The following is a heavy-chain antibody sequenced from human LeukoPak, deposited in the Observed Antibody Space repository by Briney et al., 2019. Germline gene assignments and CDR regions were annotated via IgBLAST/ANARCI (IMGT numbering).Heavy chain of an antibody. V-gene: IGHV3-53*01. D-gene: IGHD5-24*01. CDR2: IYSGGST. J-gene: IGHJ3*02. Sequence: GGSLRLSCAASGFTVSSNYMSWVRQAPGKGLEWVSVIYSGGSTYYADSVKGRFTISRDNSKNTLYLQMNSLRAEDTAVYYCARGYRDAHDAFDIWGQGTMVTVSS. CDR3: ARGYRDAHDAFDI. CDR1: GFTVSSNY.